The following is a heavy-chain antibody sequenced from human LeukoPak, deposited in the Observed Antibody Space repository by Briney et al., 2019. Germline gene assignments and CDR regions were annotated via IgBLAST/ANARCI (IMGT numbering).Heavy chain of an antibody. Sequence: ASVKDSCKASGYSYTRLGVAWVRQAPGQGLERMGWISAYNDDTRYAQKFQGRVTVTSDPATNTAYMELRSLRSDDTAVYYCARRTNYDILTGYSARGYYFDYWGQGTLVTVSS. V-gene: IGHV1-18*01. CDR3: ARRTNYDILTGYSARGYYFDY. CDR1: GYSYTRLG. J-gene: IGHJ4*02. CDR2: ISAYNDDT. D-gene: IGHD3-9*01.